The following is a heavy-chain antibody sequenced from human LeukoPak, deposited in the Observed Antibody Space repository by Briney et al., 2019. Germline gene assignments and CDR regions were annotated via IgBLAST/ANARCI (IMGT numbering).Heavy chain of an antibody. Sequence: PSETLSLTCSVSGGSISSYYWTWIRQPPGKGLEWIGYRYYCGSTTYHPSLKSRVTISVDTSKSQFSLKLISVTAADTAIYYCARVRGDFETDWGQGTLVTVSS. CDR3: ARVRGDFETD. D-gene: IGHD3-16*01. CDR1: GGSISSYY. J-gene: IGHJ1*01. CDR2: RYYCGST. V-gene: IGHV4-59*01.